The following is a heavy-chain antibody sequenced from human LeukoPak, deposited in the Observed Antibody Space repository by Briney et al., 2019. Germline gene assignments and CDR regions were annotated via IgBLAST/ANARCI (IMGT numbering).Heavy chain of an antibody. V-gene: IGHV1-18*01. CDR1: GFTFSNYG. J-gene: IGHJ4*02. CDR3: ARDSNAVTTLCPDY. CDR2: ISAYNGNT. D-gene: IGHD4-11*01. Sequence: ASVNVSCKASGFTFSNYGISWVRQAPGQGLGWVGWISAYNGNTNYAQKVQGRVTMTTDTSTSTAYMELRGLRSADTAVYYCARDSNAVTTLCPDYWGQGTLVTVSS.